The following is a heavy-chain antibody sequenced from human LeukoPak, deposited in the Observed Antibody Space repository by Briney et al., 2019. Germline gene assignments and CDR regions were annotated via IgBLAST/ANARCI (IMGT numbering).Heavy chain of an antibody. J-gene: IGHJ4*02. Sequence: PGGSLRLSCAASGFTFSNAWMSWVRQAPGKGLEWVGRIKSKTDGGTTDYAAPVKGRFTISRDDSKNTLYLQMNSLKTEDTAVYYCTTEDRAAAWGYYFDYWGQGTLVTVSS. D-gene: IGHD6-13*01. CDR1: GFTFSNAW. CDR2: IKSKTDGGTT. V-gene: IGHV3-15*01. CDR3: TTEDRAAAWGYYFDY.